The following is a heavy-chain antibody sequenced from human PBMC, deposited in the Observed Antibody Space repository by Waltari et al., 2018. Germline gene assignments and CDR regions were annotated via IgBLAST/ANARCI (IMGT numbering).Heavy chain of an antibody. CDR3: ARHRRGSNGIDY. V-gene: IGHV4-34*01. D-gene: IGHD7-27*01. J-gene: IGHJ4*02. CDR2: TDHRGAT. Sequence: QVQLQQWGAGLLKPSETLSLTCGSYGASFNNYYWIWVRQPPGKGLEWIGETDHRGATKYNPSLASRVTISLDTSKSQFSLSLRSVIAADAAMYYCARHRRGSNGIDYWGQGTLVTVSS. CDR1: GASFNNYY.